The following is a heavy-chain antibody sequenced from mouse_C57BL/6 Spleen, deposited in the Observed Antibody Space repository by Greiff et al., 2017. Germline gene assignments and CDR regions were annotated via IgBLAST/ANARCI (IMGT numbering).Heavy chain of an antibody. V-gene: IGHV1-76*01. CDR2: IYPGSGNT. D-gene: IGHD1-1*01. CDR3: ARSHHYYGSSHDY. CDR1: GYTFTDYY. J-gene: IGHJ2*01. Sequence: QVQLQQSGAELVRPGASVKLSCKASGYTFTDYYINWVKQRPGQGLEWIARIYPGSGNTYYNEKFKGKATLTAEKSSSTAYMQLSSLTSEDSALYFCARSHHYYGSSHDYWGQGTTLTVSS.